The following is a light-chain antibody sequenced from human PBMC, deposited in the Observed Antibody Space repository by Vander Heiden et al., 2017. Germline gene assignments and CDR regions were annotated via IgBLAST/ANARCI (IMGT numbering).Light chain of an antibody. CDR2: DAS. Sequence: EIVLTQSPATLSLSPGERATLSCRASQSVSSYIVWYQQKPGQAPRLLIYDASNRATGIPARFSGSGSGTDFTLTISSLEPEDFAVYYCQQRSNWPSTFGQGTKLEIK. J-gene: IGKJ2*01. CDR3: QQRSNWPST. CDR1: QSVSSY. V-gene: IGKV3-11*01.